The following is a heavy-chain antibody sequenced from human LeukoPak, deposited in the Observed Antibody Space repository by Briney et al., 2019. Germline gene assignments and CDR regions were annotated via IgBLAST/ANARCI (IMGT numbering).Heavy chain of an antibody. CDR3: AKRVIQLWEIDY. J-gene: IGHJ4*02. CDR1: GFTFSSYS. Sequence: GGSLRLSCAASGFTFSSYSMNWVRQAPGKGLEWVSSISSSSSYIYYADSVKGRFTISRDNAKNSLYLQMNSLRAEDTAVYYCAKRVIQLWEIDYWGQGTLVTVSS. CDR2: ISSSSSYI. V-gene: IGHV3-21*01. D-gene: IGHD5-18*01.